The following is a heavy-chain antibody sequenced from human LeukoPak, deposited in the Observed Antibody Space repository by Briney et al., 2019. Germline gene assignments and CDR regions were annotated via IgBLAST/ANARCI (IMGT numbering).Heavy chain of an antibody. CDR3: VREGYYDSSGYLGVFDY. J-gene: IGHJ4*02. Sequence: GGSLRLSCAASGFTFSSYEMNWVRQAPGKGLEWVSYISDSGSTKYYADSVKGRLTISRDNAKNSVYLQMKSLRAEDTAVYYCVREGYYDSSGYLGVFDYWGQGTLVTVSS. CDR2: ISDSGSTK. CDR1: GFTFSSYE. V-gene: IGHV3-48*03. D-gene: IGHD3-22*01.